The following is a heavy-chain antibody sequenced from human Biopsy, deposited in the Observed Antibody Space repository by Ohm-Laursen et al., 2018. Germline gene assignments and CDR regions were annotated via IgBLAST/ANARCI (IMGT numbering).Heavy chain of an antibody. CDR1: GYTFTSYE. CDR3: ARADPPLFYYGSGSSNWFGP. D-gene: IGHD3-10*01. V-gene: IGHV1-8*01. Sequence: SVKVSCTTSGYTFTSYEINWVRQATGQGLEWMGWMNPDSGNTGYAQNFQGRVTMTRNTSISTAYMELSSLRSEDTAVYFCARADPPLFYYGSGSSNWFGPWGQGTLVAVSS. J-gene: IGHJ5*02. CDR2: MNPDSGNT.